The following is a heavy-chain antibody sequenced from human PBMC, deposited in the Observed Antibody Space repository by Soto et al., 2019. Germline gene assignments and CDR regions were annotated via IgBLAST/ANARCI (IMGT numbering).Heavy chain of an antibody. V-gene: IGHV4-30-2*01. D-gene: IGHD6-19*01. CDR3: ARAGGLGAVAVDY. CDR2: IYHSGST. J-gene: IGHJ4*02. CDR1: GGSISSGGNS. Sequence: QLQLQESGSGLVKPSQTLSLTCAVSGGSISSGGNSWSWIRQPPGKGLEWIGYIYHSGSTYYNPSLTSRVTISVDRSKNQFSLTMSSVTAADTAVYYCARAGGLGAVAVDYWGQGTLVTVSS.